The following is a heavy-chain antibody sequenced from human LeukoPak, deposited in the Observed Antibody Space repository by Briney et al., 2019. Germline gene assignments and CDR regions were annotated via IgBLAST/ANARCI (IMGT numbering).Heavy chain of an antibody. J-gene: IGHJ4*02. CDR3: ASGDGYLQPY. Sequence: PGGSLRLSCAASGFSVSGKFMSWVRQAPGKGLEWVSIIHYDGKIRYAGSVGGRFTIYRDDSENTLFLQMNSLRVDDTAVYFCASGDGYLQPYWGQGTLVTASS. D-gene: IGHD2-21*01. V-gene: IGHV3-53*01. CDR1: GFSVSGKF. CDR2: IHYDGKI.